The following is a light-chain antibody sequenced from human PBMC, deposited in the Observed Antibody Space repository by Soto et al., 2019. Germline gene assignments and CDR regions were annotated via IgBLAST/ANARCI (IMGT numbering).Light chain of an antibody. CDR2: KTS. V-gene: IGKV1-5*03. J-gene: IGKJ3*01. CDR3: QQSDNRPFT. Sequence: DVQMTQSPSSLSPSVGDRVTITCRASQSFNTWLAWYQQKPGKAPKLLIYKTSILESGVPSRFSGSGSGTEFTLTISSLQPEDSATYYCQQSDNRPFTFGPGTKVDVK. CDR1: QSFNTW.